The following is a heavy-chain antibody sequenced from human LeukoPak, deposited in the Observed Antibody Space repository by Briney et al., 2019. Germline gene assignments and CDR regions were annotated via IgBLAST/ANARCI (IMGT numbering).Heavy chain of an antibody. V-gene: IGHV2-70*11. D-gene: IGHD6-19*01. Sequence: ESGPALVKPTQTLTLTCTFSGFSLSTSGMCVSWIRQLPGKALEWLARIDWDDDRYYTTSLKTRLTISKDTSKNQVVLTMTNMDPVDTATYYCARVIAVAGGGAFDHWGQGALVTVSS. CDR1: GFSLSTSGMC. CDR2: IDWDDDR. CDR3: ARVIAVAGGGAFDH. J-gene: IGHJ5*02.